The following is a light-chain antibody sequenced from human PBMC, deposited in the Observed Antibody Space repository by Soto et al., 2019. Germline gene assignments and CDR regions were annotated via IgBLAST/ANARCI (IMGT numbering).Light chain of an antibody. J-gene: IGLJ1*01. V-gene: IGLV2-14*01. CDR1: SSDVGGYNY. CDR3: YSYTTSSTYV. CDR2: DVS. Sequence: ALTQPASVSGSPGQSITISCSGTSSDVGGYNYVSWYQQHPGKAPQVMIYDVSNRPSGVSNRFSGSKSGNTASLTISGLQAEDEADYYCYSYTTSSTYVFGTGTKVTVL.